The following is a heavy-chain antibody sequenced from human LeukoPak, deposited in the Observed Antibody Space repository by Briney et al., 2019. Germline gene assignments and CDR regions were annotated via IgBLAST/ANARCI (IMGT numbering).Heavy chain of an antibody. CDR3: ARDLDYYDSSGYQTYYFDY. Sequence: PGGSLRLSCAASGFTFSSYSMNWVRQAPGKGLEWVSYISSSSSTIYYADSVKGRFTISRDNAKNSLYLQMNSLRAEDTAVYYCARDLDYYDSSGYQTYYFDYWGQGTLVTVSS. V-gene: IGHV3-48*01. CDR1: GFTFSSYS. J-gene: IGHJ4*02. D-gene: IGHD3-22*01. CDR2: ISSSSSTI.